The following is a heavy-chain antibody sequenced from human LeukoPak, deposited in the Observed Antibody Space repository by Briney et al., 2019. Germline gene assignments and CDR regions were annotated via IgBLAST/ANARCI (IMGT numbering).Heavy chain of an antibody. Sequence: PGGSLRLSCVASGFTFSSHGMSWVRQAPGKGLEWVAFIRYDGGDKYYADSVKGRFTISRDNSKNTLYLQMNSLRAEDTAVYYCAKDSGGTVRFDPWGQGTLVPVSS. CDR3: AKDSGGTVRFDP. V-gene: IGHV3-30*02. D-gene: IGHD4-17*01. J-gene: IGHJ5*02. CDR2: IRYDGGDK. CDR1: GFTFSSHG.